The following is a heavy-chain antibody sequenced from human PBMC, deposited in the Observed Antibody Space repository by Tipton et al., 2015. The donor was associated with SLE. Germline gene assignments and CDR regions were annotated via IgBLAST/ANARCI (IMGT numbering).Heavy chain of an antibody. D-gene: IGHD3-22*01. CDR1: GGSISSGYY. CDR2: IYYSGST. Sequence: TLSLTCTVSGGSISSGYYWGWIRQPPGKGLEWIGSIYYSGSTYYNPSLKSRVTISVDTSKNQFSLKLSSVTAADTAVYYCARGVRLSYYDSSGLDYWGQGTLVTVSS. V-gene: IGHV4-39*01. J-gene: IGHJ4*02. CDR3: ARGVRLSYYDSSGLDY.